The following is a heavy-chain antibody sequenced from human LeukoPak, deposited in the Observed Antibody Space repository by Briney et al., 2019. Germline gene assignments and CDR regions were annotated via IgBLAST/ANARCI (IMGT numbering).Heavy chain of an antibody. CDR2: INHSGNT. V-gene: IGHV4-34*01. CDR1: GGSFSGYY. CDR3: ARDLPRENSYAYGFWFDP. Sequence: PSETLSLTCAVYGGSFSGYYWSWIRQPPGKGLECIGEINHSGNTNYNPSLKSRVTISVDTSKKQFSLKLNSMTAADTAVYYCARDLPRENSYAYGFWFDPWGQGTLVTVSS. J-gene: IGHJ5*02. D-gene: IGHD3-16*01.